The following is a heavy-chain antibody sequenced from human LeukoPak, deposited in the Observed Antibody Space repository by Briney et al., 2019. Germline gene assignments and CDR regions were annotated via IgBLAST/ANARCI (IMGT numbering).Heavy chain of an antibody. Sequence: GGSLRLSCAASGFTFSSYWMSWVRQAPGKGLEWVANIKQDGSEKYYADSVKGRFTISRDNAKNSLYLQMNSLRAEDTAVYYCARLGSGWADAFDIWGQGTMVTVSS. CDR3: ARLGSGWADAFDI. J-gene: IGHJ3*02. D-gene: IGHD6-19*01. CDR2: IKQDGSEK. V-gene: IGHV3-7*01. CDR1: GFTFSSYW.